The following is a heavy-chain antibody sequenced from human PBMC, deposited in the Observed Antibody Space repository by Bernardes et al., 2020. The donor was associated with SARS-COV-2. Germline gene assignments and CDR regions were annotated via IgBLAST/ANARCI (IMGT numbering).Heavy chain of an antibody. J-gene: IGHJ4*02. V-gene: IGHV4-39*01. Sequence: SETLSLTCTVSGGSISSSSYYWGWIRQPPGKGLEWIGSIYYSGSTYYNPSLKSRVTISVDTSKNQFSLKLSSVTAADTAVYYCARHVVADPYDYIWGSYRYPRFDYWGQGTLVTVSS. CDR2: IYYSGST. CDR3: ARHVVADPYDYIWGSYRYPRFDY. CDR1: GGSISSSSYY. D-gene: IGHD3-16*02.